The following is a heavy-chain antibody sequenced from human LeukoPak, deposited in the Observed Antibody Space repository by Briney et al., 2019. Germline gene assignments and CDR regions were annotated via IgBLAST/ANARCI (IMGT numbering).Heavy chain of an antibody. V-gene: IGHV3-66*01. CDR2: IYSGGST. Sequence: PGGSLRLSSAVSGFTVSSNYMSWVRQAPGKGLEWVSIIYSGGSTYYADSVKGRFTISRDNSKNTLYLQMNSLRAEDTAVYYCARVGYTGTWYSSPPFDYWGQGTLVTVSS. CDR3: ARVGYTGTWYSSPPFDY. D-gene: IGHD6-13*01. CDR1: GFTVSSNY. J-gene: IGHJ4*02.